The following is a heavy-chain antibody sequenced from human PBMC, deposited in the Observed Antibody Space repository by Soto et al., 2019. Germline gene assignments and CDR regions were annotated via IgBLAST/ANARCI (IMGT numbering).Heavy chain of an antibody. CDR2: ISGSGCST. CDR1: GFTFSSYA. Sequence: GGSLRLSCAASGFTFSSYAMSWGRQAPGKGLEWVSAISGSGCSTYYADSVKGRFTISRDNSKNTLYLQMNSLRAEDTAVYDCAKGRGSYYYDSSGYSYWGKGTLVTVSS. J-gene: IGHJ4*02. CDR3: AKGRGSYYYDSSGYSY. D-gene: IGHD3-22*01. V-gene: IGHV3-23*01.